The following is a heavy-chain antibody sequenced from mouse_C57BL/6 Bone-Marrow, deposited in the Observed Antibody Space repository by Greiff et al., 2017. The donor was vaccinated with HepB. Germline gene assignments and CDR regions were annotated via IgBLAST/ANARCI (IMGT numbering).Heavy chain of an antibody. D-gene: IGHD4-1*01. CDR3: ASLGRCWYFDV. J-gene: IGHJ1*03. CDR2: IHPSDSDN. CDR1: GYTFTSYW. Sequence: QVQLQQPGAELVKPGASVKVSCKASGYTFTSYWMHWVKQRPGQGLEWIGRIHPSDSDNNYNQKFKGKATLTVDKSSSTAYMQLSSLTSEDSAVYYCASLGRCWYFDVWGTGTTVTVSS. V-gene: IGHV1-74*01.